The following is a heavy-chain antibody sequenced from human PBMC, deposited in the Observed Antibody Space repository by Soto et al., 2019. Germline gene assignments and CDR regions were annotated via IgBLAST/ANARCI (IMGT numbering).Heavy chain of an antibody. CDR3: ARDGLLRFLEWLPRDRYYFDY. CDR1: GFTFSSYG. V-gene: IGHV3-33*01. D-gene: IGHD3-3*01. J-gene: IGHJ4*02. Sequence: VGSLRFSCAASGFTFSSYGMHWVRQAPGKGLEWVAVIWYDGSNKYYADSVKGRFTISRDNSKNTLYLQMNSLRAEDTAVYYCARDGLLRFLEWLPRDRYYFDYWGQGTLVTVSS. CDR2: IWYDGSNK.